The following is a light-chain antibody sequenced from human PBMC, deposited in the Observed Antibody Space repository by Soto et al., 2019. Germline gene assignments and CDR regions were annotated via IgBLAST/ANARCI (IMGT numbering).Light chain of an antibody. V-gene: IGKV3-15*01. Sequence: EVVMTQSPATLSVSPGERATLSCRASESLSGNLAWYQQKPGQAPRLLIYAASTGATGIPARFSGSGYGTEFTLTISGLQSEDFGVYYCQQYEKWFHTFGQGTRLDIK. J-gene: IGKJ5*01. CDR1: ESLSGN. CDR3: QQYEKWFHT. CDR2: AAS.